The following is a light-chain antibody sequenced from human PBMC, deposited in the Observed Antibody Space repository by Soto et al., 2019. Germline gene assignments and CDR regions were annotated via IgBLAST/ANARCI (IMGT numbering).Light chain of an antibody. J-gene: IGKJ2*01. Sequence: DVQMTQFPSTLSASVGDRVTITCWASQSISSWLAWYQQKPGKAPKLLIYKATSLESGGPSRFSGSGSGTEFTLTVSSLQPDDFATYYCQQYHYFPYTFGQGTNLEIK. CDR1: QSISSW. CDR2: KAT. CDR3: QQYHYFPYT. V-gene: IGKV1-5*03.